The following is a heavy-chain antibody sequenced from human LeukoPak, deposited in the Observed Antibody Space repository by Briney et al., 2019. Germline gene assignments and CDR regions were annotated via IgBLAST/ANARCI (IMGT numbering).Heavy chain of an antibody. CDR3: AKSPFYRDSSGYSPFDY. CDR2: IRYDGSNK. D-gene: IGHD3-22*01. J-gene: IGHJ4*02. CDR1: GFTFSSYG. V-gene: IGHV3-30*02. Sequence: GGSLRLSCAASGFTFSSYGMHWVRQAPGKGLEWVAFIRYDGSNKYYADSVKGRFTISKDNSKNTLYLQMNSLRAEGTAVYYCAKSPFYRDSSGYSPFDYWGQGTLVTVSS.